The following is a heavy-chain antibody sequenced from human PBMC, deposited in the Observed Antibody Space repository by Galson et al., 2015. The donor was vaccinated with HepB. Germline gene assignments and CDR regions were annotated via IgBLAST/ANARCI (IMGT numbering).Heavy chain of an antibody. Sequence: SVKVSCKASGYTFTGYYMHWVRQAPGQGLEWMGWINPNSGGTNYAQKFQGRVTMTRDTSISTAYMELSRLRSDDTAVYYCARDLRFLEWLSPYYYYGMDVWGQGTTVTVSS. CDR3: ARDLRFLEWLSPYYYYGMDV. D-gene: IGHD3-3*01. CDR1: GYTFTGYY. V-gene: IGHV1-2*02. CDR2: INPNSGGT. J-gene: IGHJ6*02.